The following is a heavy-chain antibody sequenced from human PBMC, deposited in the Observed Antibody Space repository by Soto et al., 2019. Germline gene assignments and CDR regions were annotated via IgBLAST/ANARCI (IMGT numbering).Heavy chain of an antibody. V-gene: IGHV1-69*06. Sequence: SVKVSCKASGGTFSSYAISWVRQRPGQGLEWMGGIIPIFGTANYAQKFQGRVTITADKSTSTAYMELSSLRSEDTAVYYCARGVPKGYYDFWSGYPNWFDPWGQGTMVTVST. CDR3: ARGVPKGYYDFWSGYPNWFDP. J-gene: IGHJ5*02. D-gene: IGHD3-3*01. CDR2: IIPIFGTA. CDR1: GGTFSSYA.